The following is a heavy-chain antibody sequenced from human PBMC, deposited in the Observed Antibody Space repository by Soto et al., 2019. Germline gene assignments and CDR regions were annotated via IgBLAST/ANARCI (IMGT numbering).Heavy chain of an antibody. V-gene: IGHV3-13*05. CDR1: GFTFRNYD. CDR3: ARTDRDFYGLDV. Sequence: EVQLVESGGGLVQPGGSLRLSCEASGFTFRNYDMHWVRQGTGKGLEWVSGISAAGDPDYADSVEGRFTISRENAQNSFFLQMNCLRVGDTAVYYCARTDRDFYGLDVCGQGTTVIVSS. CDR2: ISAAGDP. J-gene: IGHJ6*02.